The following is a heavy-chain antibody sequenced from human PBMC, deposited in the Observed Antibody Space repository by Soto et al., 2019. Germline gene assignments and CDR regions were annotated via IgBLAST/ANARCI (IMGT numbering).Heavy chain of an antibody. CDR3: ARDRTDSGYYTNWLDP. Sequence: SVKVSCKASGGTFGSDAITWVRQAPGQGLEWVGRIIPIFGTTNYAQNLQGRVTISADKSTLTSYMELHSLTSDDTALYYCARDRTDSGYYTNWLDPWGEGTQVTVSS. D-gene: IGHD3-22*01. V-gene: IGHV1-69*06. CDR2: IIPIFGTT. CDR1: GGTFGSDA. J-gene: IGHJ5*02.